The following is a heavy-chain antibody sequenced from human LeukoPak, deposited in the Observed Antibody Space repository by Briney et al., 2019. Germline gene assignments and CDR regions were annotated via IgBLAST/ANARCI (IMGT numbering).Heavy chain of an antibody. CDR3: AREGEVAVTAILDYYYGMDV. J-gene: IGHJ6*02. D-gene: IGHD2-21*02. V-gene: IGHV3-23*01. CDR1: GFTFNNYA. CDR2: LSASGIST. Sequence: PGGSLRLSCAASGFTFNNYAMSWVRQAPGKGLEWVSTLSASGISTYYSDSVRGRFTISRDNSKNTLYLQMNSLRAEDTAVYYCAREGEVAVTAILDYYYGMDVWGQGTTVTVSS.